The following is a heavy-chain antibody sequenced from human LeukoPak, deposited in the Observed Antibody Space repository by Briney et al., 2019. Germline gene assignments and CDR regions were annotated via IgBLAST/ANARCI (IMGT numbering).Heavy chain of an antibody. V-gene: IGHV4-61*01. J-gene: IGHJ6*03. CDR3: ARDHSSGMDV. D-gene: IGHD6-19*01. Sequence: SETLSLTCTVSGGSISSSTFYWGWIRQPPGKGLEWIGYIYYSGSTNYNPSLKSRVTISVDTSKNQFSLKLSSVTAADTAVYYCARDHSSGMDVWGKGTTVTISS. CDR2: IYYSGST. CDR1: GGSISSSTFY.